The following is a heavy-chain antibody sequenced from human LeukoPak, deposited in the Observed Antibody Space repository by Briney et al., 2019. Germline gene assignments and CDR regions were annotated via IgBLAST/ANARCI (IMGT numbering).Heavy chain of an antibody. CDR2: ITGSGGST. CDR3: AKASNYYSGYRHY. J-gene: IGHJ4*02. CDR1: EFTFNNFA. D-gene: IGHD5-12*01. Sequence: AGGSLRLSCTASEFTFNNFAMSWVRQAPGKGLQWVSTITGSGGSTYYADSVDSSADSVKGRFTVSRDNSKNTLYLQMNSLRAEDTAVYYCAKASNYYSGYRHYWGQGTLVTVSS. V-gene: IGHV3-23*01.